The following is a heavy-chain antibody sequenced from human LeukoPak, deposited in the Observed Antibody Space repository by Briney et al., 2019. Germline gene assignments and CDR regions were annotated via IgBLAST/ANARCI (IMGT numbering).Heavy chain of an antibody. CDR1: GGSISSGGYY. D-gene: IGHD3-9*01. J-gene: IGHJ5*02. CDR3: AGFVLTGYHHMNWFDP. CDR2: IYALGST. V-gene: IGHV4-31*03. Sequence: SQTLSLTCTISGGSISSGGYYWSWVRQHPGKGLEWIGYIYALGSTSYSPSLKSRVFISVDKSKNQFSLKLSSVTAADTAVYYCAGFVLTGYHHMNWFDPWGQGTLVTVSS.